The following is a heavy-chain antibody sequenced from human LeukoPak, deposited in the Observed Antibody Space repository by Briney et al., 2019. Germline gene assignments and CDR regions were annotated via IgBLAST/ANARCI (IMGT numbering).Heavy chain of an antibody. CDR3: ARDADTGSVDDWFDP. CDR1: GFTFSSYS. Sequence: GGSLRLSCAASGFTFSSYSMNWVRQAPGKGLEWVSSINSSSSYKYYADSVKGRFTISRDNAKNSLYLQMNSLRAEDTAVYYCARDADTGSVDDWFDPWGQGTLVTVSS. J-gene: IGHJ5*02. CDR2: INSSSSYK. D-gene: IGHD2-8*02. V-gene: IGHV3-21*01.